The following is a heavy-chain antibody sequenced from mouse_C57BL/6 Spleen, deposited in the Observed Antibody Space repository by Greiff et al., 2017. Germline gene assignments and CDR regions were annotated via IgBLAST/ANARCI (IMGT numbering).Heavy chain of an antibody. D-gene: IGHD2-1*01. J-gene: IGHJ4*01. CDR3: AREIYYGNLRYYAMDY. Sequence: QVQLQQPGTELVKPGASVKLSCKASGYTFTSYWMHWVKQRPGQGLEWIGNINPSNGGTNYNAKFKSKATLTVDKSSSTAYMQLSSLTSEDSAVYYCAREIYYGNLRYYAMDYWGQGTSVTVSS. CDR2: INPSNGGT. V-gene: IGHV1-53*01. CDR1: GYTFTSYW.